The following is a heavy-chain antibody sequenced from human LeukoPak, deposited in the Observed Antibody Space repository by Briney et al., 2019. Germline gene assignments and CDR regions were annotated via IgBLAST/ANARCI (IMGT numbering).Heavy chain of an antibody. CDR3: AKSGGTGDYYYIDY. D-gene: IGHD3-10*01. CDR1: GFTFSSYE. CDR2: ISGSGGSI. V-gene: IGHV3-23*01. Sequence: PGGSLRLSCAASGFTFSSYEMNWVRQAPGKGLEWVSVISGSGGSIYYADSVKGRFTISKDNSKNTLYLQMNSLRAEDTAVYYCAKSGGTGDYYYIDYWGQGTLVTVSA. J-gene: IGHJ4*02.